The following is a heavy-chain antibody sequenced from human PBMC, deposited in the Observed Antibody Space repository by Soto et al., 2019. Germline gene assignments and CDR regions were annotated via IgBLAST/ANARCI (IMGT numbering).Heavy chain of an antibody. CDR3: ARLDLTYYLDY. CDR1: GDSVNSRNCY. D-gene: IGHD3-3*01. J-gene: IGHJ4*02. CDR2: LYYSGIV. Sequence: PSETLSLTCTVSGDSVNSRNCYWSWIRLPPGKGLEWIGYLYYSGIVNYNPSLKSRVTISADTSKNQFSLKLSSVTAADTAVYYCARLDLTYYLDYWGQGTLVTVSS. V-gene: IGHV4-61*01.